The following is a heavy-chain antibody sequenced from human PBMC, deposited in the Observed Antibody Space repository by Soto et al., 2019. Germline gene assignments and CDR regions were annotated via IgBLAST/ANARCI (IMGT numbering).Heavy chain of an antibody. CDR2: INPASGHT. Sequence: QVQLVQSGAEVKKPGASVKVSCKTSGYTFTHYLIHWVRQAPGQRLEWMGWINPASGHTEYSQRFQGRVTITRDTSASTAYMELSSLTSEDTAVYYCASRPDLGWGPFDYWGQGTLVTVSS. V-gene: IGHV1-3*01. CDR1: GYTFTHYL. CDR3: ASRPDLGWGPFDY. D-gene: IGHD3-16*01. J-gene: IGHJ4*02.